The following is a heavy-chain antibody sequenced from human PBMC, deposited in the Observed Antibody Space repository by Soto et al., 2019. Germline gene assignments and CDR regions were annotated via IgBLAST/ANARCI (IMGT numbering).Heavy chain of an antibody. CDR1: GGSISSYY. V-gene: IGHV4-59*08. CDR3: ARQGTMVRGVYYMDV. D-gene: IGHD3-10*01. J-gene: IGHJ6*03. Sequence: PSETLSLTCTVSGGSISSYYWSWIRQPPGKGLEWIGYIYYSGSTNYNPSLKSRVTISVDTSKNQFSLKLSSVTAADTAVYYCARQGTMVRGVYYMDVWGKRTTVTVSS. CDR2: IYYSGST.